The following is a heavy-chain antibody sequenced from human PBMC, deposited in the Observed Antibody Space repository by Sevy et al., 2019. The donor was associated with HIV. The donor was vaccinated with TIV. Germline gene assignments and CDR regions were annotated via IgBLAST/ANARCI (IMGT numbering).Heavy chain of an antibody. CDR1: GITLTPYW. CDR2: INRDGSST. V-gene: IGHV3-74*01. Sequence: GGSLRLSCAASGITLTPYWMHWVRQVPGKGLVWVSRINRDGSSTSYAESVKGRFTISRENGKNTLYLQMKSLRVEDTAVYFCSRGLYYYDMRGHQEPGDYWGQGVLVTVSS. CDR3: SRGLYYYDMRGHQEPGDY. D-gene: IGHD3-22*01. J-gene: IGHJ4*02.